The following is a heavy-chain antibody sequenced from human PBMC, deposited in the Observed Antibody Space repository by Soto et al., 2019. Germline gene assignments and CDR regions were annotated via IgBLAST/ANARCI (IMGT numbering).Heavy chain of an antibody. CDR3: AGGGPALATIGSFDS. Sequence: QVQLVQSGAEVKRPGASVKVSCKASGYTFTNYYMHWLRQAPGQGLEWMGVSHYGGATPTNAQKFQGRASTARDTSTTTVYVELSSLTSEDTAGYYIAGGGPALATIGSFDSWGKGTLVTVPS. J-gene: IGHJ4*02. CDR1: GYTFTNYY. D-gene: IGHD2-2*01. V-gene: IGHV1-46*01. CDR2: SHYGGATP.